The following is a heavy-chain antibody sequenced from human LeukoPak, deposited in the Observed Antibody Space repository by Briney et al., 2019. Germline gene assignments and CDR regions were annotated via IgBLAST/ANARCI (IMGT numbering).Heavy chain of an antibody. V-gene: IGHV3-21*01. CDR1: GFSFSSYS. CDR3: ARDLKGEWELPGNDAFDI. CDR2: ISSSSSDI. J-gene: IGHJ3*02. Sequence: TSGGSLRLSCVASGFSFSSYSMNWVRQAPGRGLEWVSSISSSSSDIFHADSVKGRFTISRDNAKNSLYLQMNSLRAEDTAVYYCARDLKGEWELPGNDAFDIWGQGTMVAVSS. D-gene: IGHD1-26*01.